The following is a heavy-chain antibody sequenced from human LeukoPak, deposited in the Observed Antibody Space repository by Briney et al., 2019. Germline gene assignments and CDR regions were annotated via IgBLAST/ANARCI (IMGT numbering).Heavy chain of an antibody. CDR3: ARDTGGRQPREVGAFDI. J-gene: IGHJ4*02. Sequence: GGSLRLSCASSGFTFSSYWMNWVRQAPGKGLEWVANIKQDGSEKYYVDSVKGRFTISRDNAKNSLYLQMNSLRAEDTAVYYCARDTGGRQPREVGAFDIWGQGTLVTVSS. CDR2: IKQDGSEK. D-gene: IGHD3-16*01. V-gene: IGHV3-7*01. CDR1: GFTFSSYW.